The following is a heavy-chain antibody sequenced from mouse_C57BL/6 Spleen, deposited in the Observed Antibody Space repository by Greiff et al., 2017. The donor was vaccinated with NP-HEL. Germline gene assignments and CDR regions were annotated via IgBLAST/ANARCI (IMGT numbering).Heavy chain of an antibody. J-gene: IGHJ3*01. Sequence: EVQLVESGGDLVKPGGSLKLSCAASGFTFSSYGMSWVRQTPDKRLEWVATISSGGSYTYYPDSVKGRFTISRDNAKNTLYLQMSSLKSEDTAMYYWARRGYGSSYDWFAYWGQGTLVTVSA. CDR1: GFTFSSYG. CDR3: ARRGYGSSYDWFAY. D-gene: IGHD1-1*01. V-gene: IGHV5-6*01. CDR2: ISSGGSYT.